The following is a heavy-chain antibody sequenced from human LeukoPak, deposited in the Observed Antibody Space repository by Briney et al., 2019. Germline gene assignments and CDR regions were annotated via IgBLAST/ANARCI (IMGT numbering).Heavy chain of an antibody. Sequence: GGSLRLSCAASGFTFSNYGMHWVRQAPGKGLEWVAVISYDGSNKYYADSVKGRFTISRDNSKNTLYLQMNSLRAEDTAVYYCAKGEVVAALYYYYGMDVWGQGTTVTVSS. CDR2: ISYDGSNK. D-gene: IGHD2-15*01. CDR3: AKGEVVAALYYYYGMDV. CDR1: GFTFSNYG. V-gene: IGHV3-30*18. J-gene: IGHJ6*02.